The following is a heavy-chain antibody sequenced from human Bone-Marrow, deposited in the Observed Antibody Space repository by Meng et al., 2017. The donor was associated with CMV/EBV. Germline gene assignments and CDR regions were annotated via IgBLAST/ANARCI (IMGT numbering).Heavy chain of an antibody. Sequence: GESPKISCAASGFSFRKAWMNWVRRVPGKGLEWVGRIKSKSDGGTIDYGATVKGRFTISRDDYKDTVYLQMNSLQSEDTALYYCDAGTGRSDFAYWGPGNRVT. CDR3: DAGTGRSDFAY. CDR1: GFSFRKAW. D-gene: IGHD1-1*01. J-gene: IGHJ4*01. CDR2: IKSKSDGGTI. V-gene: IGHV3-15*01.